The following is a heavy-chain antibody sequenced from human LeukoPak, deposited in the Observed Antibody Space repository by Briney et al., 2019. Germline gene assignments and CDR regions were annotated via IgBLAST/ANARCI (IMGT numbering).Heavy chain of an antibody. J-gene: IGHJ3*02. Sequence: GRSLRLSCAASGFTFNNYGMHWVRQAPGKGLEWVALIWYDGTNKYYGDSVKGRFTISRHSSKNTLYLQMNSLRAEDTAVYYCARGGFSGYDREAFDIWGQGTLITVSS. CDR3: ARGGFSGYDREAFDI. CDR1: GFTFNNYG. CDR2: IWYDGTNK. D-gene: IGHD5-12*01. V-gene: IGHV3-33*01.